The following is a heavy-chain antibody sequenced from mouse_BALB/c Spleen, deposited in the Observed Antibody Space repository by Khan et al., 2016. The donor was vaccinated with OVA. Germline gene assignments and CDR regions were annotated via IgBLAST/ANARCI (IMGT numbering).Heavy chain of an antibody. CDR1: GYTFTTYT. D-gene: IGHD2-14*01. CDR3: ARERSYYRTGSWFSY. CDR2: INPSNGYT. Sequence: QVRLQQSGAELARPGASVKMSCKASGYTFTTYTMHWVKQRPGQGLEWIGYINPSNGYTNYNQKFKDKSTLTADKSSSTAYIKLSSLTSAYSAVSYCARERSYYRTGSWFSYWGQGTVVTDSA. V-gene: IGHV1-4*01. J-gene: IGHJ3*01.